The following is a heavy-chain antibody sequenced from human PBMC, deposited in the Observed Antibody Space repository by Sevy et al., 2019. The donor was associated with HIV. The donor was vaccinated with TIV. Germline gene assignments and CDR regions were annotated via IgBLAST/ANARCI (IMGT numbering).Heavy chain of an antibody. CDR1: GYTFTSYA. V-gene: IGHV7-4-1*02. D-gene: IGHD4-4*01. J-gene: IGHJ6*02. CDR2: INTNTGNP. Sequence: ASVKVSCKASGYTFTSYAMNWVRQAPGQGLEWMGWINTNTGNPTYAQGFTGRFVFSLDTSVSTAYLQISSLKAEDTAVYYCARQAIIGNYVGYYYGMDVWGQGTTVTVSS. CDR3: ARQAIIGNYVGYYYGMDV.